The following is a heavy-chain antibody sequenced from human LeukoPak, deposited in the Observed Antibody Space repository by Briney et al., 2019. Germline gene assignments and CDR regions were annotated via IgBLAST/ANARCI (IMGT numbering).Heavy chain of an antibody. CDR2: ISTTITDM. V-gene: IGHV3-21*01. CDR1: GFTLSNYR. D-gene: IGHD4/OR15-4a*01. CDR3: ARGSTIDYFFDY. J-gene: IGHJ4*02. Sequence: GGSLRLSCTASGFTLSNYRMNWVRQAPGRGLEWVSSISTTITDMYYADSVKGRYTISRDNARNSLYLQMNSLRAEDTAIYYCARGSTIDYFFDYWGQGTLVTVSS.